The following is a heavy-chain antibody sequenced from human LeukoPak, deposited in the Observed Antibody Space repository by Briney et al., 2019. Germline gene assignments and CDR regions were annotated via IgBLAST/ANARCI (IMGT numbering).Heavy chain of an antibody. J-gene: IGHJ5*02. CDR1: GFTFRSYV. D-gene: IGHD3/OR15-3a*01. CDR3: AKSHWTLWLDWFDP. V-gene: IGHV3-23*01. CDR2: ISDSGGST. Sequence: GGSLRLSCAASGFTFRSYVMSWIRQAPGKGLEWVSAISDSGGSTYYADSVKGRFTTSRDNSKNTLYLQMNSLRAEDTAVYYCAKSHWTLWLDWFDPWGQGTLVTVSS.